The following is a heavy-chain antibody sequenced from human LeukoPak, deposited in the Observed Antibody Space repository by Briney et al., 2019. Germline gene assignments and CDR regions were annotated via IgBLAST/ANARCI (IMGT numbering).Heavy chain of an antibody. Sequence: GGSLRLSCAASGFTFSTYSINWVRQAPGKGLELVSYIRSRDRTIYYADSVKGRFTISTDNAENSLYLQMNSLRTEDTDVYYCARDHRWGFDYWGRGTLVTVSS. CDR2: IRSRDRTI. J-gene: IGHJ4*02. CDR1: GFTFSTYS. D-gene: IGHD7-27*01. V-gene: IGHV3-48*01. CDR3: ARDHRWGFDY.